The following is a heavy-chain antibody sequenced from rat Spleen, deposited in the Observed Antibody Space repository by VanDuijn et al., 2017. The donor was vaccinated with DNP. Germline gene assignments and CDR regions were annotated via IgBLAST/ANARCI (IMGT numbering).Heavy chain of an antibody. J-gene: IGHJ2*01. CDR3: TSESRYNNLDY. D-gene: IGHD1-10*01. CDR2: ISYDGGST. V-gene: IGHV5-20*01. CDR1: GFTFSNYD. Sequence: EVQLVESGGGLVQPGRSLKLSCAASGFTFSNYDMAWVRQAPTKGLEWVAYISYDGGSTYYRDPVKGRFTISRDNAKSTLYLQMDSLRSEDTATYYCTSESRYNNLDYWGQGVMVTVSS.